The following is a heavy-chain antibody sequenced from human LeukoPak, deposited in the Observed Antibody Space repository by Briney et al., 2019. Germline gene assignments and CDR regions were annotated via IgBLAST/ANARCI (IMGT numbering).Heavy chain of an antibody. CDR1: GDSVSSYSAA. V-gene: IGHV6-1*01. CDR3: ARQFSLVGATQKQFDP. J-gene: IGHJ5*02. Sequence: SQTLSLTCAISGDSVSSYSAAWNWIRQSPSRGLEWLGRTYYRSKWYNDYAVSVKSRITINPDTSKNQFSLQLNSVTPEDTAVYYCARQFSLVGATQKQFDPWGQGTLVTVSS. D-gene: IGHD1-26*01. CDR2: TYYRSKWYN.